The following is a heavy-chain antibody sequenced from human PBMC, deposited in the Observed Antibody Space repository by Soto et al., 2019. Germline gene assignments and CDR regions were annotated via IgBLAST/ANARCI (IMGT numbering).Heavy chain of an antibody. J-gene: IGHJ4*01. CDR2: IYFNGNS. CDR3: ARQGSY. Sequence: ETLSLTCHVSGVSIIDTSYYWGWIRQPPGKGLEWIGTIYFNGNSFYNPSLKSRLTISVDTCKNQISLRLTSVTAADTAVYYCARQGSYWGHGTLVTVSS. V-gene: IGHV4-39*01. CDR1: GVSIIDTSYY.